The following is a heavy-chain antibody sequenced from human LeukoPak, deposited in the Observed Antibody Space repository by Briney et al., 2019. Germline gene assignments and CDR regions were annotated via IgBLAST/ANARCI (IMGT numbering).Heavy chain of an antibody. CDR2: ISAYNGNT. D-gene: IGHD2-15*01. CDR3: ARDYGGAPDIVVVVAVDY. Sequence: ASVKVSCKASGYTFTSYGISWVRQAPGQGLEWMGWISAYNGNTNYAQKLQGRVTMTADTSTSTAYVELRSLRSDDTAVYYCARDYGGAPDIVVVVAVDYWGQGTLVTVSS. CDR1: GYTFTSYG. J-gene: IGHJ4*02. V-gene: IGHV1-18*01.